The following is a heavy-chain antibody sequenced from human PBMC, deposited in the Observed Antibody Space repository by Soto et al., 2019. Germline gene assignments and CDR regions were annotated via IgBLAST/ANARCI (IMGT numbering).Heavy chain of an antibody. V-gene: IGHV1-69*13. Sequence: SVKVSCKASGGTFSSYAISWVRQAPGQGLEWMGGIIPIFGTANYAQKFQGRVTITADESRSTAYMELSSLRSEDTAVYYCARALRAYCGGDCPYYFDYWGQGTLVTVSP. CDR2: IIPIFGTA. CDR1: GGTFSSYA. D-gene: IGHD2-21*02. J-gene: IGHJ4*02. CDR3: ARALRAYCGGDCPYYFDY.